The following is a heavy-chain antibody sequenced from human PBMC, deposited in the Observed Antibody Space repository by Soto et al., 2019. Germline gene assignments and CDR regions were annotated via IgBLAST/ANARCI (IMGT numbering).Heavy chain of an antibody. J-gene: IGHJ6*02. D-gene: IGHD2-15*01. CDR3: ARSVVVVVAVLGYYYYYGMDV. Sequence: ETLSLTCAVYGGSFSGYGWSWIRQPPGKGLEWIGEINHSGSTNYNPSLKSRVTISVDTSKNQFSLKLSSVTAADTAVYYCARSVVVVVAVLGYYYYYGMDVWGQGTTVTVSS. V-gene: IGHV4-34*01. CDR2: INHSGST. CDR1: GGSFSGYG.